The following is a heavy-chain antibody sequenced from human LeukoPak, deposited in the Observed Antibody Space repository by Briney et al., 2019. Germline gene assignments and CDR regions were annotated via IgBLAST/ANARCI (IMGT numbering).Heavy chain of an antibody. J-gene: IGHJ4*02. V-gene: IGHV3-30*04. CDR2: ISYDGSDK. CDR1: GFTFSSYA. CDR3: ARAVYRSGGYYFDY. Sequence: PGGSLRLSCAASGFTFSSYAMQWVRQAPGKGLEWVAVISYDGSDKNYADSVKGRFTISRDNSKNTLYLQMNSLRADDTAVYYCARAVYRSGGYYFDYWGQGNLVIVSS. D-gene: IGHD6-19*01.